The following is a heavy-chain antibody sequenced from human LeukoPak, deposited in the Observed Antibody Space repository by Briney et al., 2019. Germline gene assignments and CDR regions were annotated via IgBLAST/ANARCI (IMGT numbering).Heavy chain of an antibody. Sequence: MSSETLSLTCTVSGGSISSYYWSWIRQPPGKGLEWIGYIYYSGSTNYNPSLKSRVTISVDTSKNQFSLKLSSVTAADTAVYYCARGGDSSGYYYPVFDYWGQGTLVTVSS. CDR3: ARGGDSSGYYYPVFDY. CDR2: IYYSGST. J-gene: IGHJ4*02. V-gene: IGHV4-59*01. D-gene: IGHD3-22*01. CDR1: GGSISSYY.